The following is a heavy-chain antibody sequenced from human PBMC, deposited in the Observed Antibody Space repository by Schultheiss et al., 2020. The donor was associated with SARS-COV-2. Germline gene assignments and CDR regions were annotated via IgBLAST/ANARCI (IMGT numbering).Heavy chain of an antibody. CDR3: AKVVAVRTDAFDI. D-gene: IGHD2-2*01. CDR1: GFTFNNYA. V-gene: IGHV3-23*01. J-gene: IGHJ3*02. CDR2: IGGSGETT. Sequence: GESLKISCAASGFTFNNYAMIWVRQAPGKGLEWVSGIGGSGETTYYADSVKGRFTISRDNSKNTLYLQMNSLRAEDTAVYYCAKVVAVRTDAFDIWGQGTMVTVSS.